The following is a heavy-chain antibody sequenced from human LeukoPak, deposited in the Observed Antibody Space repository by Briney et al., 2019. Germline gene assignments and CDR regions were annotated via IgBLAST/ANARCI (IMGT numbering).Heavy chain of an antibody. CDR3: ARVTGYMIEDYFDY. CDR1: GYTFTGYY. CDR2: INPNSGGT. Sequence: GASVKVSCNASGYTFTGYYMHWVRQAPGQGLEWMGWINPNSGGTNYAQKFQGRVTMTRDTSISTAYMELSRLRSDDTAVYYCARVTGYMIEDYFDYWGQGTLVTVSS. D-gene: IGHD3-22*01. V-gene: IGHV1-2*02. J-gene: IGHJ4*02.